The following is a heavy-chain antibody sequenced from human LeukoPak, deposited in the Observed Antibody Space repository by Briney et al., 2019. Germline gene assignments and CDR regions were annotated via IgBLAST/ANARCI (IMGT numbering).Heavy chain of an antibody. D-gene: IGHD3-22*01. Sequence: PGGSLRLSCAASGFTFSSYAMSWVRQAPGKGLEWVSAISGSGGSTYYADSVKGRSTISRDNSKNTLYLQMNSLRAEDTAVYYCAKDVRYYYDSSGYHPDAFDIWGQGTMVTVSS. CDR2: ISGSGGST. J-gene: IGHJ3*02. CDR1: GFTFSSYA. V-gene: IGHV3-23*01. CDR3: AKDVRYYYDSSGYHPDAFDI.